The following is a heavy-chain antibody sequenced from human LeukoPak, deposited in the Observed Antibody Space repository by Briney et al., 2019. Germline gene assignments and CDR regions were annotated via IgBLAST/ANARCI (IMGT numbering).Heavy chain of an antibody. CDR3: ARDQEMASDY. Sequence: GGSLRLSCAASGFTFSDYYMSWIRQAPRKGLEWVSSISSSSSYISYADSVKGRFTISRDNAKNSLYLQMNSLRAEDTAVYYCARDQEMASDYWGQGTLVTVSS. J-gene: IGHJ4*02. V-gene: IGHV3-11*06. CDR2: ISSSSSYI. CDR1: GFTFSDYY. D-gene: IGHD5-24*01.